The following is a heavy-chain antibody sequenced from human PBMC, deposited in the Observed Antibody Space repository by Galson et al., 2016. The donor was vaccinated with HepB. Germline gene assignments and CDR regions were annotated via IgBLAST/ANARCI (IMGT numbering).Heavy chain of an antibody. D-gene: IGHD3-3*01. CDR3: AKDPRDYWSPYAGYYSYGMDV. CDR1: GFSFSAYA. CDR2: ITGSGSST. V-gene: IGHV3-23*01. J-gene: IGHJ6*02. Sequence: SLRLSCAATGFSFSAYAMTWVRRTPGKGLEWVSAITGSGSSTYYADSVKGRFTISRDNSQNTLDLEMNSLRVEDTAVYYCAKDPRDYWSPYAGYYSYGMDVWGQGTTVTVSS.